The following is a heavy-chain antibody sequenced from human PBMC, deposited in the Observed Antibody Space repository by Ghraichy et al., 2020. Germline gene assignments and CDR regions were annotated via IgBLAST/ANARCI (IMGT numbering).Heavy chain of an antibody. CDR3: ARVGPYYDFWSGYHPPSYYFDY. CDR2: ISAYNGNT. J-gene: IGHJ4*02. Sequence: ASVKVSCKASGYTFTSYGISWVRQAPGQGLEWMGWISAYNGNTNYAQKLQGRVTMTTDTSTSTAYMELRSLRSDDTAVYYCARVGPYYDFWSGYHPPSYYFDYWGQGTLVTVSS. CDR1: GYTFTSYG. D-gene: IGHD3-3*01. V-gene: IGHV1-18*04.